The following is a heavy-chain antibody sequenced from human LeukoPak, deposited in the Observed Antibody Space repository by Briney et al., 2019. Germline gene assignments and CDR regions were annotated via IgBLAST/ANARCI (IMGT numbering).Heavy chain of an antibody. Sequence: GGSLRLSCAASGFTLSNYWMHWVRQAPGKGLGWVSRIKTDGSNTYYADSVKGRFTISRDNAKNTLYLQMNSLRVEDTAVYYCARESYCSGGSCYSGRAFDVWGQGTMVTVSS. CDR2: IKTDGSNT. J-gene: IGHJ3*01. D-gene: IGHD2-15*01. CDR3: ARESYCSGGSCYSGRAFDV. CDR1: GFTLSNYW. V-gene: IGHV3-74*01.